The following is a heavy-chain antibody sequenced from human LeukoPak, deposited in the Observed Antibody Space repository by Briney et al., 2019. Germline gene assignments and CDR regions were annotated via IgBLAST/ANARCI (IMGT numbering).Heavy chain of an antibody. CDR1: GFTFSGYS. CDR2: ISSSSSTI. V-gene: IGHV3-48*01. D-gene: IGHD5-12*01. CDR3: ARDLRGYSGYAPGY. Sequence: PGGSLRLSCAASGFTFSGYSMNWVRQAPGKGLEWVSYISSSSSTIYYADSVKGRFTISRDNAKNSLYLQMNSLRAEDTAVYYCARDLRGYSGYAPGYWGQGTLVTVSS. J-gene: IGHJ4*02.